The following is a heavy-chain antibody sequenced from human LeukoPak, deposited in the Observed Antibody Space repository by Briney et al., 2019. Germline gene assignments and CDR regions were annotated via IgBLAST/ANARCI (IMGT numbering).Heavy chain of an antibody. CDR3: ARAQSGGYCSAGSCYLGY. V-gene: IGHV7-4-1*02. D-gene: IGHD2-15*01. CDR1: GGTFSSYA. CDR2: INTDTGKA. Sequence: ASVKVSCKASGGTFSSYAISWVRQAPGQGLEWMGWINTDTGKATYAQDFTGRFVFSLDTSVRTAYLQITSLEAEDTAVYYCARAQSGGYCSAGSCYLGYWGQGTLVTVSS. J-gene: IGHJ4*02.